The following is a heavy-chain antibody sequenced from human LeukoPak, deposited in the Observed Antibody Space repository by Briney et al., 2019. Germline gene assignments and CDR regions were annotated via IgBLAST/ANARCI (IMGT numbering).Heavy chain of an antibody. CDR2: IYHSGST. CDR3: ARATFGNYYDFDY. D-gene: IGHD1-26*01. CDR1: GYSISSGYY. V-gene: IGHV4-38-2*01. Sequence: PSETLSLTCAVSGYSISSGYYWGWIRQPPGKGLEWIGSIYHSGSTYYNPSLKSRVTISVDTSKNQFSLKLSSVTAADTAVYYCARATFGNYYDFDYWGQGTLVTGSS. J-gene: IGHJ4*02.